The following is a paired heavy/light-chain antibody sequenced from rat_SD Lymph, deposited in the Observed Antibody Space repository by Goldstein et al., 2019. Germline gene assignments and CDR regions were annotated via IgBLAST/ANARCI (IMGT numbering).Heavy chain of an antibody. CDR3: ARIHTMGITTGYVMDA. D-gene: IGHD1-9*01. Sequence: QVTLKESGPGILQPSQTLSLTCSFSGFSLSTYGMCVGWIRQSSGKGLEWLANIWWNDDKYYNPSLKNRLTISKDTSNNQAFLKITNMDTADTATYYCARIHTMGITTGYVMDAWGQGASVTVSS. CDR2: IWWNDDK. J-gene: IGHJ4*01. V-gene: IGHV8-28*01. CDR1: GFSLSTYGMC.
Light chain of an antibody. V-gene: IGKV3S11*01. Sequence: DTVLTQSPALAVSPGERVSISCRASEGVNSYMHWYQQKPGQQPKLLIYKASNLASGVPARFSGSGSGTDFTLTIDPVEADDTATYFCQQSWNDYTFGAGTKLELK. CDR3: QQSWNDYT. CDR2: KAS. CDR1: EGVNSY. J-gene: IGKJ2-3*01.